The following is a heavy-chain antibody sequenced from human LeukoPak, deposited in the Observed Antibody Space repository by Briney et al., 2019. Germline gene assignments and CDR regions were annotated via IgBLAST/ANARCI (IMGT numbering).Heavy chain of an antibody. V-gene: IGHV4-59*01. CDR1: GGSIGGYY. D-gene: IGHD6-19*01. Sequence: SETLSLTCTVSGGSIGGYYWSWIRQPPGKGLEWIGYIYYSGSTNYNPSLKSRVTMSVDTSKNQFSLRLSSVTAADTAVYYCAREGYTSGWYKTDYWGQGTLVTVSS. J-gene: IGHJ4*02. CDR2: IYYSGST. CDR3: AREGYTSGWYKTDY.